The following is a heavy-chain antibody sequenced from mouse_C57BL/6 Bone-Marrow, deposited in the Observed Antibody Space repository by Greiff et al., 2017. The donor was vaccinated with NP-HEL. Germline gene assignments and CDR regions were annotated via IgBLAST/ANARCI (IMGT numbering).Heavy chain of an antibody. V-gene: IGHV1-80*01. CDR2: IYPGDGDT. CDR1: GYAFSSYW. CDR3: ALSAYYSNSYYAMDY. Sequence: QVQLQQSGAELVKPGASVKISCKASGYAFSSYWMNWVKQRPGKGLEWIGQIYPGDGDTNYNGKFKGKATLTADKSSSTAYMQLSSLTSEDSAVYFCALSAYYSNSYYAMDYWGQGTSVTVSS. D-gene: IGHD2-5*01. J-gene: IGHJ4*01.